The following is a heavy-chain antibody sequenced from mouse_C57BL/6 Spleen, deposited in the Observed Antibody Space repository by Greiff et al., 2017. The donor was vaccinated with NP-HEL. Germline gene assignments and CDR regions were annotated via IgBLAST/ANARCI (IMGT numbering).Heavy chain of an antibody. D-gene: IGHD1-1*01. CDR2: ISSGGDYI. V-gene: IGHV5-9-1*02. Sequence: DVKLVESGEGLVKPGGSLKLSCAASGFTFSSYAMSWVRQTPEKRLAWVAYISSGGDYIYYADTVKGRFTIARDNARNTLYLQMSSLKSEDTAMYYCTSAVYYSYAMDYWGQGTSVTVSS. J-gene: IGHJ4*01. CDR1: GFTFSSYA. CDR3: TSAVYYSYAMDY.